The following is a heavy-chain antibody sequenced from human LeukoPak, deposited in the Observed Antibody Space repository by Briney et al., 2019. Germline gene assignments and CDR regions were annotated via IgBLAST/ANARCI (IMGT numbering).Heavy chain of an antibody. CDR2: IYSGGST. J-gene: IGHJ6*02. V-gene: IGHV3-66*04. Sequence: GGSLRLSCAASGFTVSSNYMSWVRQAPGKGLEWVSVIYSGGSTYYADSVKGRFTISRDNSKNTLYLQMNSLRAEDTAVYYCARPVGYYYYGMDVWGQGTTVTVSS. CDR3: ARPVGYYYYGMDV. CDR1: GFTVSSNY.